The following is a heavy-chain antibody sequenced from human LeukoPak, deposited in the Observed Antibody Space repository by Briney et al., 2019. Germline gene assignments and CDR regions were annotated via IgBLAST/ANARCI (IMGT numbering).Heavy chain of an antibody. Sequence: SETLSLTCTVSGVSISSYYWTWIRQPAGKGLEWIGRIHTSGSTNYNPSLKSRVTISVDTSKNQFSLKLSSVTAADTAVYYCAREHCSGGSCYSIYYYYYMDVWGKGTTVTVSS. J-gene: IGHJ6*03. V-gene: IGHV4-4*07. CDR1: GVSISSYY. CDR2: IHTSGST. D-gene: IGHD2-15*01. CDR3: AREHCSGGSCYSIYYYYYMDV.